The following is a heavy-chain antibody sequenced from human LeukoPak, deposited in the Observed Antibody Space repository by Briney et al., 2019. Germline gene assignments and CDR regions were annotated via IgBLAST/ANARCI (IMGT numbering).Heavy chain of an antibody. CDR3: AKDKFIPGDYDDSGYQVQVWH. V-gene: IGHV3-30*18. CDR2: ISYDGSVK. Sequence: GRSLTLSCAASGFTFTSYGTHWVRQAPGKGPEWVAVISYDGSVKYYVDSVKGRFTISRDNSKNTLYLQMNSLRAEDTAVYHCAKDKFIPGDYDDSGYQVQVWHRGQGTLVTVSS. D-gene: IGHD3-22*01. CDR1: GFTFTSYG. J-gene: IGHJ4*02.